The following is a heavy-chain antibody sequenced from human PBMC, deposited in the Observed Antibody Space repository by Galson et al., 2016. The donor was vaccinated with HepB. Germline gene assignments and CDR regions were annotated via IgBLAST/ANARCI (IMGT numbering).Heavy chain of an antibody. D-gene: IGHD2-2*01. V-gene: IGHV3-30-3*01. CDR2: VSDDGTHT. CDR1: GFTFSNYA. CDR3: ARSSSCSTINCFLPFDS. J-gene: IGHJ4*02. Sequence: SLRLSCAASGFTFSNYAMRWVRQAPGKGLEWVAIVSDDGTHTDYADSVKGRFTISRDNSKNTLYLQMNSLRAEDTSMYYCARSSSCSTINCFLPFDSWGLGTLVTVSS.